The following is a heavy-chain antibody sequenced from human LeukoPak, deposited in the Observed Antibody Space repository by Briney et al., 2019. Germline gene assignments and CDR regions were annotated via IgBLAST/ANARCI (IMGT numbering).Heavy chain of an antibody. CDR3: ARDKTPGIAVAATDY. V-gene: IGHV1-2*02. CDR2: INPNSGGT. D-gene: IGHD6-19*01. Sequence: GASVKVSCKASGYTFTGYYMHWVRQAPGQGLEWMGWINPNSGGTNYAQKFQGRVTMTRDTSISTAYMELSRLRSDDTAVYYCARDKTPGIAVAATDYWGQGTLVTVSS. CDR1: GYTFTGYY. J-gene: IGHJ4*02.